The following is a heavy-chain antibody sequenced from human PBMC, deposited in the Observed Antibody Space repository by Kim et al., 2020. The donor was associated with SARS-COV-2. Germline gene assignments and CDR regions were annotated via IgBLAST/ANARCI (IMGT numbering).Heavy chain of an antibody. V-gene: IGHV1-18*01. CDR2: ISAYNGNT. Sequence: ASVKVSCKASGYTFTSYGISWVRQAPGQGLEWMGWISAYNGNTNYAQKLQGRVTMTTDTSTSTAYMELRSLRSDDTAVYYCARESREDSYGDQGGWYYGMDVWGQGTTVTVSS. J-gene: IGHJ6*02. D-gene: IGHD5-18*01. CDR1: GYTFTSYG. CDR3: ARESREDSYGDQGGWYYGMDV.